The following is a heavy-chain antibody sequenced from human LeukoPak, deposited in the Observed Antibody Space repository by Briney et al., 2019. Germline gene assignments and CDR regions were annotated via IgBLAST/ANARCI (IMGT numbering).Heavy chain of an antibody. Sequence: GSSVKVSCKASGYTFTGYYMHWVRQAPGQGLEWMGRINPNSGGTNYAQKFQGRVTMTRDTSISTAYMELSRLRSDDTAVYYCARYSRGYNWFDPWGQGTLVTVSS. CDR1: GYTFTGYY. V-gene: IGHV1-2*06. D-gene: IGHD3-10*01. CDR3: ARYSRGYNWFDP. J-gene: IGHJ5*02. CDR2: INPNSGGT.